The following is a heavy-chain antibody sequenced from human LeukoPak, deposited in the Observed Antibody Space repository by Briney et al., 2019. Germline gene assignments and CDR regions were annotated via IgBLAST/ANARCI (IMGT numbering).Heavy chain of an antibody. CDR1: GYTFTSYG. CDR2: ISAYNGNT. Sequence: ASVTVSCKASGYTFTSYGISWVRQAPGQGLEWMGWISAYNGNTNYAQKLQGRVTMTTDTSTSTAYMELRSLRSDDTAVYYCARELPAQGIAVAGTAFDIWGQGTMVTVSS. D-gene: IGHD6-19*01. V-gene: IGHV1-18*01. J-gene: IGHJ3*02. CDR3: ARELPAQGIAVAGTAFDI.